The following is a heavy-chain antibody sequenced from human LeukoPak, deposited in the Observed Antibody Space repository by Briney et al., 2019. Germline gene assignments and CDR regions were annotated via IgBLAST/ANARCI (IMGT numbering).Heavy chain of an antibody. V-gene: IGHV3-53*01. Sequence: GGSLRLSCAASGFTVSSNYMSWVRQAPGKGLEWVSVIYSGGSTYYADSVKGRFTVSRDNSKNTLYLQMNSLRAEDTAVYYCVRDTVGFGELNWFDPWGQGTLVTVSS. D-gene: IGHD3-10*01. CDR2: IYSGGST. CDR1: GFTVSSNY. CDR3: VRDTVGFGELNWFDP. J-gene: IGHJ5*02.